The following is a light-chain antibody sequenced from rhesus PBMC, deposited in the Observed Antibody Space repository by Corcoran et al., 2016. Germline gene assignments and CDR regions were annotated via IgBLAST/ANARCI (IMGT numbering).Light chain of an antibody. V-gene: IGKV3-24*04. CDR3: QQNSNLWT. CDR1: QSVGSY. CDR2: GAY. J-gene: IGKJ1*01. Sequence: EILVTQSPATLSLSPGERGTLSCRTSQSVGSYLAWYQQKHGQAPRLLVYGAYARSTGIPDKFSGSGSGTDFTLTLSSLDPEYVGIYYCQQNSNLWTFGPGTKVGIK.